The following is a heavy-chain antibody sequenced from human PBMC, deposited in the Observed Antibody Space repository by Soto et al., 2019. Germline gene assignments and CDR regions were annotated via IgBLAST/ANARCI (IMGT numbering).Heavy chain of an antibody. CDR2: ISAYNGNT. J-gene: IGHJ4*02. D-gene: IGHD1-26*01. V-gene: IGHV1-18*01. CDR3: ARYGATTAFEY. Sequence: QVQLVQSGAEVKKPGASVKVSCKASGYTFTSYGISWVRQAPGQGLEWMGWISAYNGNTYYAQKLQGRVTMTSDTSPSTDYMELRSLRSDDTAVYYCARYGATTAFEYLCQGTLVTVSS. CDR1: GYTFTSYG.